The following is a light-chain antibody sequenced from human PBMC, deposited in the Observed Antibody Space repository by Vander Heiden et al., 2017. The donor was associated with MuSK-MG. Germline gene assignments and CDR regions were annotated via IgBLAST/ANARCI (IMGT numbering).Light chain of an antibody. Sequence: IPVAPSPSSLSASLGGRVTITWQARQDISNYLNWYQQKPGKAPKLLIYDASNLETGVPSRFSGSGSGTDFTFTISSLQPEDIATYYCQQYDNLPTFGGGTKVEIK. CDR3: QQYDNLPT. J-gene: IGKJ4*01. CDR1: QDISNY. V-gene: IGKV1-33*01. CDR2: DAS.